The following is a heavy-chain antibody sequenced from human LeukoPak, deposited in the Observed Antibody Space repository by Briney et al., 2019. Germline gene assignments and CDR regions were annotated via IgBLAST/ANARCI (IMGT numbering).Heavy chain of an antibody. Sequence: SETLSLTCTVSGGSISSYYWSWIRQPPGKGLEWIGYIYYSGSTNYNPSLKSRVTISVDTSKNQFSLKLSSVTAADTAVYYCASRDGYNYGNFDYWGQGTLVTVSS. CDR1: GGSISSYY. J-gene: IGHJ4*02. CDR3: ASRDGYNYGNFDY. V-gene: IGHV4-59*12. CDR2: IYYSGST. D-gene: IGHD5-24*01.